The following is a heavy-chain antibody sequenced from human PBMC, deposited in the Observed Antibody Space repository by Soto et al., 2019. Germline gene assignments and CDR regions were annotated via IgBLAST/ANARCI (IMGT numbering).Heavy chain of an antibody. J-gene: IGHJ4*02. V-gene: IGHV4-31*03. D-gene: IGHD5-12*01. Sequence: SETLSLTCTVSGGSISSGGYYWSWIRQHPGKGLEWIGYIYYSGSTYYNPSLKSRVTISVDTSKNQFSLKLSSVTAADTAVYYCARDRNGYSGYEYGFDYWGQGTLVTVSS. CDR1: GGSISSGGYY. CDR3: ARDRNGYSGYEYGFDY. CDR2: IYYSGST.